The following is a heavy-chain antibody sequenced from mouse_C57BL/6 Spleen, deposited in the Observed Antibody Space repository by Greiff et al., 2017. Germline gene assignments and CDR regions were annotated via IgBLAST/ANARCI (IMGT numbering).Heavy chain of an antibody. D-gene: IGHD1-1*01. CDR3: ASGGRGDFDD. J-gene: IGHJ2*01. CDR1: GYAFSSSW. Sequence: QVQLQQSGPELVKPGASVKISCKASGYAFSSSWMNWVKQRPGKGLEWIGRIYPGAGDTNYNGKFKGKATLTADKSSSTAYMQLRSLTSEDSAVYFCASGGRGDFDDWAQGTTLTVSS. CDR2: IYPGAGDT. V-gene: IGHV1-82*01.